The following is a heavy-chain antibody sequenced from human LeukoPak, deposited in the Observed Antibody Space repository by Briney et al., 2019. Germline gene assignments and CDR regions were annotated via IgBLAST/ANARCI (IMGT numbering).Heavy chain of an antibody. CDR1: GFTFSKYD. CDR3: ARERVNYGMDV. J-gene: IGHJ6*02. CDR2: IGTAGDT. V-gene: IGHV3-13*01. Sequence: GGSLRLSCAASGFTFSKYDMHWVRQATGKGLEWVSAIGTAGDTYYPGSVKGRFTISRENAKNSLYLQMNSLRAGDTAVYYCARERVNYGMDVWGQGTTVTVSS. D-gene: IGHD4-23*01.